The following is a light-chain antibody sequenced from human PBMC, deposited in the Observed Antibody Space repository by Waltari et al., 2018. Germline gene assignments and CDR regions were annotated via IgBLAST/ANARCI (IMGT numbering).Light chain of an antibody. CDR3: SSQSTKNGVI. CDR2: DVN. CDR1: SSDVGGDES. V-gene: IGLV2-14*03. Sequence: QSALTQPASVSGSPGQSITISCTGSSSDVGGDESVSWYEDHPGQAPKVIIYDVNKRPSGVSDRFSGSKSGNTASLTISGLQAEDEATFYCSSQSTKNGVIFGGGTKVTVL. J-gene: IGLJ2*01.